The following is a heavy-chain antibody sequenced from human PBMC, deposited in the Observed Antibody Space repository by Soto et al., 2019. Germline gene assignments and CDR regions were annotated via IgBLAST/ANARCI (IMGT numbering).Heavy chain of an antibody. Sequence: PSETLSLTCSVSGVSISSYFWSWIRQASGGGLEWIGYTYHRGSTNYSPSLKSRVAISLDTSENQFSLKVNSVTAADTAVDYCARDSGGYNGIDPWVQGTLFNVSA. V-gene: IGHV4-59*01. J-gene: IGHJ5*02. CDR3: ARDSGGYNGIDP. CDR1: GVSISSYF. D-gene: IGHD5-12*01. CDR2: TYHRGST.